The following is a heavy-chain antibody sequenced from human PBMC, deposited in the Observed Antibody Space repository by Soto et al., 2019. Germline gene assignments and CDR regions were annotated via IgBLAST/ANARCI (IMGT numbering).Heavy chain of an antibody. CDR1: VSSSTITHY. V-gene: IGHV4-38-2*01. CDR3: ARNSSSSYFDY. Sequence: PSETLSLTCSVSVSSSTITHYWGVIRQPPGKGLEWIGSIHHSGSVFESGSTHYNPSFKSRVTISADTSKNQFSLKLTSVTAADTAVYYCARNSSSSYFDYWGRGTLVTVSS. J-gene: IGHJ4*02. D-gene: IGHD6-13*01. CDR2: IHHSGSVFESGST.